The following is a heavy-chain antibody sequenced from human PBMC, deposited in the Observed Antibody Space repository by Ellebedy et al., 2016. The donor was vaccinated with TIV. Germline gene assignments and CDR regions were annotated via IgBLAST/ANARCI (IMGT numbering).Heavy chain of an antibody. J-gene: IGHJ3*02. CDR2: IYYSWST. CDR1: GGSIRSYY. Sequence: MPSETLSLTCTVSGGSIRSYYWSWIRQPPGKGLEWIGYIYYSWSTTYNPSLKSRVTIPGDTSRNEVSLKLTSVTPADTAVYYCARDVGAFDIWGQGTMVSVSS. CDR3: ARDVGAFDI. V-gene: IGHV4-59*01.